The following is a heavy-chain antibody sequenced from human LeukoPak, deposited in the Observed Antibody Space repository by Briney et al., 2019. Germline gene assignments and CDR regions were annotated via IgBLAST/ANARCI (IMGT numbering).Heavy chain of an antibody. CDR2: IKSKTDGGTT. CDR3: TTDPFTMLAYGTGSLGFDY. D-gene: IGHD3-10*01. Sequence: GGSLRLSCAASGFTFSNAWMSWVRQAPGKGLEWVGRIKSKTDGGTTDYAALVKGRFTISRDDSKNTLYLQMNSLKTEDTAVYYCTTDPFTMLAYGTGSLGFDYWGQGTLVTVSS. J-gene: IGHJ4*02. V-gene: IGHV3-15*01. CDR1: GFTFSNAW.